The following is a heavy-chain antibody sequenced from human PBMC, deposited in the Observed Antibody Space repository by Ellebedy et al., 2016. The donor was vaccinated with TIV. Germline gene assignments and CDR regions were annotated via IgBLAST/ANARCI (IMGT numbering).Heavy chain of an antibody. D-gene: IGHD6-6*01. J-gene: IGHJ4*02. CDR2: IYHTGVP. CDR1: GASISSSSHY. V-gene: IGHV4-39*01. CDR3: ARQSIATDRYFFDY. Sequence: MPGGSLRLSCSVSGASISSSSHYWAWIRQPPGKGLEWIGSIYHTGVPLYNSSLRSRVTISVDTSNSQFSLKLTSVTAADTAVYYCARQSIATDRYFFDYWGQGTLVTVSS.